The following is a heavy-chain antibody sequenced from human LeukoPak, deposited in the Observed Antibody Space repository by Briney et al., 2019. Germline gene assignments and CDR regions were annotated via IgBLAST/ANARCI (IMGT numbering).Heavy chain of an antibody. D-gene: IGHD6-19*01. J-gene: IGHJ6*02. CDR3: ARDGVAGTGDV. CDR2: INHSGST. Sequence: SETLSLTCAVYGGSFSGYYWSWIRQPPGKGLEWIGEINHSGSTNYNPSLKSRVTISVDTSKNQFSLKLSSVTAADTAVYYCARDGVAGTGDVWGQGTTVTVS. V-gene: IGHV4-34*01. CDR1: GGSFSGYY.